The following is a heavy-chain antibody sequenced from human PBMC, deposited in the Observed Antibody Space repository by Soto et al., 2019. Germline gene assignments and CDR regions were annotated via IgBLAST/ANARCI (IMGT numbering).Heavy chain of an antibody. CDR2: IIWNTGTT. V-gene: IGHV3-9*02. J-gene: IGHJ4*02. CDR1: GFTSDDHG. D-gene: IGHD3-16*01. CDR3: VKDIEPGGAAY. Sequence: GGSLRLSCAASGFTSDDHGMHWVRQAPGKGVEWVSGIIWNTGTTGYADSVKGRFTISRDNAKKALYLQMNSLRGEDTALYYCVKDIEPGGAAYWGQGTQVTVSS.